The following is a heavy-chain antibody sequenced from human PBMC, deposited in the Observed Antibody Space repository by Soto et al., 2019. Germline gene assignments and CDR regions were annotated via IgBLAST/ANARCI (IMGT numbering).Heavy chain of an antibody. V-gene: IGHV3-48*02. CDR3: ARDFGHGYYLDY. Sequence: LRLSCVASGFSFSNYNMNWVRQVPGKGLEWVSYITDSSDTVHYADSVRGRFTISRDNAESSLYLQMNSLRDEDTAVYFCARDFGHGYYLDYWGRGTLVTVS. D-gene: IGHD3-3*01. CDR2: ITDSSDTV. J-gene: IGHJ4*02. CDR1: GFSFSNYN.